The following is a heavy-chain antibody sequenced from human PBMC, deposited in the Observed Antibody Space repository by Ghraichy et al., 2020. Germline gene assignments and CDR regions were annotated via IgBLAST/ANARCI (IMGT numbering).Heavy chain of an antibody. CDR3: ARADSFAYYFDY. CDR2: IYYSGST. D-gene: IGHD3-16*01. J-gene: IGHJ4*02. Sequence: SQTLSLTCTVSGGSISSYYWSWIRQPPGKGLEWIGYIYYSGSTNYNPSLKSRVTISVDTSKNQFSLKLSSVTAADTAVYYCARADSFAYYFDYWGQGTLVTVSS. CDR1: GGSISSYY. V-gene: IGHV4-59*08.